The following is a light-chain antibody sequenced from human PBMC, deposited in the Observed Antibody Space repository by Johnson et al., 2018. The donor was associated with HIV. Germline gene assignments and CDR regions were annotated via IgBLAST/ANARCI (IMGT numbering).Light chain of an antibody. CDR2: ENN. CDR1: SSNIGNNY. V-gene: IGLV1-51*02. Sequence: QSVLTQPPSVSADSGQKVTISCSGSSSNIGNNYVSWYQQLPGTAPKLLIYENNKRPSGIPDRFSGSKSGTSATLGITGLQTGDEADYYCGTWDSSLSAVVFGTGTKVTVL. J-gene: IGLJ1*01. CDR3: GTWDSSLSAVV.